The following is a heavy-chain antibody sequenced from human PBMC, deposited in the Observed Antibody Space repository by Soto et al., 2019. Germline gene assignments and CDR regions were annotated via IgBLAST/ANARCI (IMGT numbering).Heavy chain of an antibody. CDR1: GGTLSSYA. CDR2: IIPIFGTA. V-gene: IGHV1-69*01. Sequence: QVQLVQSGAEVKKPGSSVKVSCKASGGTLSSYAISWVRQAPGQGLEWMGGIIPIFGTANYAQKFQGRVTITADESTSTAYMELSSLRSEDTAVYYCARVKNYCSSTSCTGFDPWGQGTLVTVSS. D-gene: IGHD2-2*01. CDR3: ARVKNYCSSTSCTGFDP. J-gene: IGHJ5*02.